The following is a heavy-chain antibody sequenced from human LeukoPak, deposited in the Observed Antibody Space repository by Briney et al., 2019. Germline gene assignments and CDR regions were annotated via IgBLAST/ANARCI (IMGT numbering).Heavy chain of an antibody. CDR3: ARDTRYFDWLLTSYGMDV. Sequence: GGSLRLSCAASGFTVSSNYMSWVRQAPGKGLEWVSVIYSGGSTYYADSVKGRFTISRDNSKNTLYLQMNSLRAEDAAVYYCARDTRYFDWLLTSYGMDVWGQGTTVTVSS. V-gene: IGHV3-53*01. D-gene: IGHD3-9*01. CDR1: GFTVSSNY. CDR2: IYSGGST. J-gene: IGHJ6*02.